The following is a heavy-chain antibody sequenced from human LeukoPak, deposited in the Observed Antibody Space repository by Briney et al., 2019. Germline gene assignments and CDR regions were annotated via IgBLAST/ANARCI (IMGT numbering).Heavy chain of an antibody. CDR1: GFTFSSYS. V-gene: IGHV3-21*01. D-gene: IGHD5-12*01. J-gene: IGHJ4*02. CDR2: ISSSSSYI. CDR3: ARALYVDIARKLDY. Sequence: TGGSLRLSCAASGFTFSSYSMNWVRQAPGKGLEWVSSISSSSSYIYYADSVKGRFTISRDNAKNSLYLQMNSLRAVDTAVYYCARALYVDIARKLDYWGQGTLVTVSS.